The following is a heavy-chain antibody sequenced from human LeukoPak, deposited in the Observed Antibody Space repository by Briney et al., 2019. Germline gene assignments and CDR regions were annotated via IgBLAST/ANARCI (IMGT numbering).Heavy chain of an antibody. D-gene: IGHD6-19*01. V-gene: IGHV3-7*05. J-gene: IGHJ4*02. CDR1: GFTFNSYW. Sequence: GGSLRLSCAASGFTFNSYWMTWVRQAPGKGLEWVANIAQDGSVTHYVDSVEGRFTISRDNTKNSLYLQMNSLRVDDTAVYYCARDILSSGWWSHWGQGTLVTVSS. CDR3: ARDILSSGWWSH. CDR2: IAQDGSVT.